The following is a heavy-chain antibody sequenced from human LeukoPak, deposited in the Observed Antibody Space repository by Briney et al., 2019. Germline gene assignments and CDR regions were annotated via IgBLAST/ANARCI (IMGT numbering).Heavy chain of an antibody. Sequence: PGGSLRLSCAASGFTFGSYAINWVRQAPGKGLEWVSAVSGSGGGTYYADSVKGRFTISRDNSKNTLYLQMNSLRAEDTALYYCAKVIIGSLRGLEYWGQGTLVTVSS. J-gene: IGHJ4*02. V-gene: IGHV3-23*01. CDR2: VSGSGGGT. CDR3: AKVIIGSLRGLEY. CDR1: GFTFGSYA. D-gene: IGHD2-2*03.